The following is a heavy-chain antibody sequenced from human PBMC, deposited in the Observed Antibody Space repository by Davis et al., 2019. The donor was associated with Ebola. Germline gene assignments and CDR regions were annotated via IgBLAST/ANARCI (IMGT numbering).Heavy chain of an antibody. V-gene: IGHV4-39*07. CDR1: GGSISSSSYY. CDR2: IYYSGST. D-gene: IGHD2-2*02. J-gene: IGHJ3*02. Sequence: PSETLSLTCTVSGGSISSSSYYWGWIRQPPGKGLEWIGSIYYSGSTYYNPSLKSRVTISVDTSKNQFSLKLSSVTAADTAVYYRARDRCSSTSCYTTDAFDIWGQGTMVTVSS. CDR3: ARDRCSSTSCYTTDAFDI.